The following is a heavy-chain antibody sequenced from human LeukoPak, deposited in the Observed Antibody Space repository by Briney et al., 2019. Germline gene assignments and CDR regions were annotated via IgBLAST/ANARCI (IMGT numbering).Heavy chain of an antibody. Sequence: SGTLSLTCAVYGGSCSGYYWSWIRQPPGKGLEWIGEINHSGSTNYNPSLKSRVTISVDTSKNQFSLKLSSVTAADTAVYYCARGLGLRITMVRGGPEQIDYWGQGTLVTVSS. CDR3: ARGLGLRITMVRGGPEQIDY. CDR1: GGSCSGYY. D-gene: IGHD3-10*01. V-gene: IGHV4-34*01. CDR2: INHSGST. J-gene: IGHJ4*02.